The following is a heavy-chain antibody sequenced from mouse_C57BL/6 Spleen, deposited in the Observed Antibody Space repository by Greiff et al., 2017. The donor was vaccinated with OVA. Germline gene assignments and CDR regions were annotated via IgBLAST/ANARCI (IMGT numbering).Heavy chain of an antibody. CDR3: ASWLRQGDY. CDR2: ISYDGSN. Sequence: EVQLQQSGPGLVKPSQSLSLTCSVPGYSITGGYYWNLIRQFPGNKLEWVGYISYDGSNTYNPSLKTSISITLDTSQHQFFLKLNSVNTEDTATSNCASWLRQGDYWGQGTPLTVSS. V-gene: IGHV3-6*01. D-gene: IGHD2-2*01. J-gene: IGHJ2*01. CDR1: GYSITGGYY.